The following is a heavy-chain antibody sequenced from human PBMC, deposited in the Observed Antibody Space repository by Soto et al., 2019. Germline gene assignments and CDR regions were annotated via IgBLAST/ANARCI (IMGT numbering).Heavy chain of an antibody. CDR3: VSLRIEA. V-gene: IGHV3-7*05. Sequence: EVQLVESGGGLVQPGGSLRLSCAASGFTFSDYWMNWVRQAPGKGLEWVANIKPDGGDKYYVDSVKGRFTISRDNAKNSLYLQMNSLRAEDTAVYYCVSLRIEAWGQGTLVTVSS. CDR1: GFTFSDYW. J-gene: IGHJ5*02. CDR2: IKPDGGDK.